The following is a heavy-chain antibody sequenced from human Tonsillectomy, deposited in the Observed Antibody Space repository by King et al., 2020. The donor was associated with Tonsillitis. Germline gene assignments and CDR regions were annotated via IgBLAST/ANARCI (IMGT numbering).Heavy chain of an antibody. CDR1: GYTFTGYY. J-gene: IGHJ4*02. D-gene: IGHD6-19*01. V-gene: IGHV1-2*02. CDR3: ASRSQYTSGWYQFNH. Sequence: QLVQSGAEVKKPGASVKVSCKASGYTFTGYYMHWVRQAPGQGLEWMVWINPNTGGTNYAQKFQGRVTMTRDTSISTAYMELSSLRSDDTAVYYCASRSQYTSGWYQFNHWGQGTLVTVSS. CDR2: INPNTGGT.